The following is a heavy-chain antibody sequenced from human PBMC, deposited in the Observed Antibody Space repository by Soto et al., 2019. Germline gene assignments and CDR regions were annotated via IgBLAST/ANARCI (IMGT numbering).Heavy chain of an antibody. Sequence: VGSLRLSCAASGFTFSSYSMNWVRQAPGKGLEWVSYISSSSSTIYYADSVKGRFTISRDNAKNSLYLQMNSLRDEDTAVYYCARDPAPYYYDRKKDYYYYYGMDVWGQGTTVTVS. CDR3: ARDPAPYYYDRKKDYYYYYGMDV. CDR1: GFTFSSYS. J-gene: IGHJ6*02. CDR2: ISSSSSTI. D-gene: IGHD3-22*01. V-gene: IGHV3-48*02.